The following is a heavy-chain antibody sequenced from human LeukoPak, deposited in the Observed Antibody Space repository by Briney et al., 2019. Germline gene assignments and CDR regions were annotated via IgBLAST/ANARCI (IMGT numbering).Heavy chain of an antibody. J-gene: IGHJ4*02. V-gene: IGHV1-69*13. Sequence: SVKVSCKASGGTFSSYAISWVRQAPGQGLEWMGGIIPIFGTANYAQKFQGRVTITADESTSTAYMELSSLRSEDTAVYYCARDAYRGNYFDYWGQGTLVTVSS. CDR1: GGTFSSYA. CDR2: IIPIFGTA. D-gene: IGHD2-2*01. CDR3: ARDAYRGNYFDY.